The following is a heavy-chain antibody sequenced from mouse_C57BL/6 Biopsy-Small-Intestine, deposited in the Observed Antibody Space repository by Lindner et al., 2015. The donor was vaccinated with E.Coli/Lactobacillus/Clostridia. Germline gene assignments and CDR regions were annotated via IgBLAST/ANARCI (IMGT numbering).Heavy chain of an antibody. CDR3: ARNSGYDGSYFDS. V-gene: IGHV2-4-1*01. Sequence: VQLQESGPGLVAPSQSLSITCTVSGFSLTNYAVHWVRQSPGKGLEWLGVIWSDGSTDYNAAFISRLSLSKDNSKSQVFFKMNSLQADDTAIYYCARNSGYDGSYFDSWGQGTTLTVSS. CDR1: GFSLTNYA. D-gene: IGHD3-1*01. CDR2: IWSDGST. J-gene: IGHJ2*01.